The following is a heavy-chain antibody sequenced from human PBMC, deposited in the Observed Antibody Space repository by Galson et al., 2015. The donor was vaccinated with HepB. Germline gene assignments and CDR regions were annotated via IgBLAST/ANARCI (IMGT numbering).Heavy chain of an antibody. J-gene: IGHJ6*03. V-gene: IGHV1-69*13. Sequence: SVKVSCKASGGTFSSYAISWVRQAPGQGLEWMGGIIPIFGTANYAQKFQGRVTITADESTSTAYMELSSLRSEDTAVYYCASGGRGVVPEAYYYYYMDVWGKGTTVTVSS. CDR1: GGTFSSYA. CDR3: ASGGRGVVPEAYYYYYMDV. CDR2: IIPIFGTA. D-gene: IGHD3-3*01.